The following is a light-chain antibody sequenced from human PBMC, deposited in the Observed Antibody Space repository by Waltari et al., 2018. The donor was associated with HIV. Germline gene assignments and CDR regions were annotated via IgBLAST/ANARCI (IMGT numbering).Light chain of an antibody. J-gene: IGKJ5*01. CDR1: QSVSSSF. V-gene: IGKV3-20*01. CDR2: GAS. Sequence: EIVLTQSPGTLSLSPGEKATLSCRASQSVSSSFLAWYQQKPGQAPRLLIYGASSRASDIPDRFTGSGSGAEFTLTVSRLEPEDFAVYFCQQYAGSPITFGQGTRLDFK. CDR3: QQYAGSPIT.